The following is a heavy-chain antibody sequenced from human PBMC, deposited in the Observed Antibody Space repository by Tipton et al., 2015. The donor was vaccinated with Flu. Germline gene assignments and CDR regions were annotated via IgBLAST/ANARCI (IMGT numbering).Heavy chain of an antibody. Sequence: QLVQSGAEVKKAGESLKISCKGSGYTFSNDWIGWVRQRPGKGLEWMGIIYPGDSDTRYSPSFQGQVTISVDKSISTIYLQWASLKASDSAIYFCVRHVGSGRNFDSWGQGALVTVSS. V-gene: IGHV5-51*01. CDR3: VRHVGSGRNFDS. CDR2: IYPGDSDT. J-gene: IGHJ4*02. CDR1: GYTFSNDW. D-gene: IGHD1-26*01.